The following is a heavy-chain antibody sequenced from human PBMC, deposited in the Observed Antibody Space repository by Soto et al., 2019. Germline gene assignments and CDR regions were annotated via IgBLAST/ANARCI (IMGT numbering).Heavy chain of an antibody. Sequence: QVQLVESGGGVVQPGKSLRLSCAASGFAFNSYGMHWVRQAPGKGLEWVAAISYDGSNKYYGDSVKGRFTSSRDNSENALYLQMSSLSAEETAVYYCAPREDGTAPRVFYQWGQGTLVTASS. CDR2: ISYDGSNK. CDR3: APREDGTAPRVFYQ. J-gene: IGHJ4*02. CDR1: GFAFNSYG. D-gene: IGHD2-2*01. V-gene: IGHV3-30*03.